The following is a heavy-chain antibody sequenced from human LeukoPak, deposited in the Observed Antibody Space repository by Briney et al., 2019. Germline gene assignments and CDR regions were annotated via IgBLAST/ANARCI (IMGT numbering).Heavy chain of an antibody. CDR1: GYTFTSYD. D-gene: IGHD6-13*01. J-gene: IGHJ3*02. CDR2: MNPNSGNT. V-gene: IGHV1-8*01. CDR3: ARGPYSSSWYGDAFDI. Sequence: ASVKVSCKASGYTFTSYDINWVRQATGQGLEWMGWMNPNSGNTGYAQKFRGRVTMTRNTSISTAYMELSSLRSEDTAVYYCARGPYSSSWYGDAFDIWGQGTMVTVSS.